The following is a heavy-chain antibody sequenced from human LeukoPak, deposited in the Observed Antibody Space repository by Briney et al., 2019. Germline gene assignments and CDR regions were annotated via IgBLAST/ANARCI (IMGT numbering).Heavy chain of an antibody. CDR3: ARDGCGGSCFHYYYYYMDV. Sequence: SETLSLTCTVSGGSISSYYWSWLRQPAGKGLEWIGRIYTSGSTNYNPSLKSRVTMSVDTSKNQFSLKLSSVTAADTAVYYCARDGCGGSCFHYYYYYMDVWGKGTTVTISS. V-gene: IGHV4-4*07. D-gene: IGHD2-15*01. CDR2: IYTSGST. J-gene: IGHJ6*03. CDR1: GGSISSYY.